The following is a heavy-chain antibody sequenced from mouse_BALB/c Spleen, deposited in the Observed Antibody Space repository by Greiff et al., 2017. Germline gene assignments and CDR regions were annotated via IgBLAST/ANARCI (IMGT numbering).Heavy chain of an antibody. V-gene: IGHV5-9-4*01. CDR3: AREGADYYGSFFDY. J-gene: IGHJ2*01. D-gene: IGHD1-1*01. Sequence: EVMLVESGGGLVKPGGSLKLSCAASGFTFRSYAMSWVRQSPEKRLEWVAEISSGGSYTYYPDTVTGRFTISRDNAKNTLYLEMSSLRSEDTAMYYCAREGADYYGSFFDYWGQGTTLTVSS. CDR2: ISSGGSYT. CDR1: GFTFRSYA.